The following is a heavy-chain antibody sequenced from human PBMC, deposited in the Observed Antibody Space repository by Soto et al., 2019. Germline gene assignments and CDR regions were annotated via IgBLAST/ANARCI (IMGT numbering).Heavy chain of an antibody. CDR2: IIPIFGTA. J-gene: IGHJ4*02. Sequence: ASVKVSCKASGGTFSSYAISWVRQAPGQGLEWMGGIIPIFGTANYAQKFQGRVTITADESTSTAYMELSSLRSEDTAVYYCARLTIFGVAPFDYWGQGTQVTVS. V-gene: IGHV1-69*13. CDR1: GGTFSSYA. CDR3: ARLTIFGVAPFDY. D-gene: IGHD3-3*01.